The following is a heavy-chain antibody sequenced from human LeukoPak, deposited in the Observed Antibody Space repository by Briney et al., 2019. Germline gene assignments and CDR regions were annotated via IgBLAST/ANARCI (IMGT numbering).Heavy chain of an antibody. V-gene: IGHV3-23*01. Sequence: HPGGSLRLSCAASGFTFSSYAMSWVRRAPGKGLEWVSAISGSGGSTYYADSVKGRFTISRDNSKNTLYLQMNSLRAEDTAVYYCAKDRASYCTNGICYDRPHAFDIWGQGTMVTVSS. CDR2: ISGSGGST. D-gene: IGHD2-8*01. CDR3: AKDRASYCTNGICYDRPHAFDI. CDR1: GFTFSSYA. J-gene: IGHJ3*02.